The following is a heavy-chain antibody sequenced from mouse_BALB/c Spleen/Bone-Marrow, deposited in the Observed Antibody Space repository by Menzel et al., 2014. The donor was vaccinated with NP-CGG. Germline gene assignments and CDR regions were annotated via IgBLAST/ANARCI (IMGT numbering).Heavy chain of an antibody. CDR3: ARGIYYYGSSCAY. D-gene: IGHD1-1*01. Sequence: EVKLVESGGGLVQPGGSLKLSCAASGFTFSSYTMSWVRQTPEKRLEWVAYISNGGGSTYYPDTVKGRFTISRDNAKNTLYLQMSSLKSEGTAMYYCARGIYYYGSSCAYWGQGTLVTVSA. J-gene: IGHJ3*01. CDR1: GFTFSSYT. CDR2: ISNGGGST. V-gene: IGHV5-12-2*01.